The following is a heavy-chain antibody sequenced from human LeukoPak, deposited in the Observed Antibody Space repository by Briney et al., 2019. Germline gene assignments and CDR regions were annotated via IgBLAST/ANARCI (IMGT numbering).Heavy chain of an antibody. D-gene: IGHD3-9*01. CDR2: ISSSSTI. CDR3: ARMHILTGYSIWDDY. Sequence: GGSLRLSCAASGFTFSSYSMNWVRQAPGKGLEWVSYISSSSTIYYADSVKGRFTISRDNAKNSLYLQMNSLRAEDTAVYYCARMHILTGYSIWDDYWGQGTLVTVSS. V-gene: IGHV3-48*01. CDR1: GFTFSSYS. J-gene: IGHJ4*02.